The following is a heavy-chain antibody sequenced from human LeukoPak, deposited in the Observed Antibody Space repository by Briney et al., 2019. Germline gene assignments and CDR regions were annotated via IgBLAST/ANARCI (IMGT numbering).Heavy chain of an antibody. J-gene: IGHJ6*02. CDR2: IYYSGST. CDR1: GGSISSYY. CDR3: ARIKSDGSGSSYYYYGMDV. V-gene: IGHV4-59*01. D-gene: IGHD3-10*01. Sequence: PSQTLSLTCTVSGGSISSYYWSWIRQPPGKGLEWIGYIYYSGSTNYNPSLKSRVTVSVDTSKNQFSLKLSSVTAADMAVYYCARIKSDGSGSSYYYYGMDVWGQGTTVTVSS.